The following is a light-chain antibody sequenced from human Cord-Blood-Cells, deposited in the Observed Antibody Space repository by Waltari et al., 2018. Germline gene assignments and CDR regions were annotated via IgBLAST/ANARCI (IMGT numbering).Light chain of an antibody. CDR1: QSVSRN. J-gene: IGKJ5*01. CDR3: QQYNNWSIS. Sequence: EIVMTQSTSTLSVSPGERSTLSCRAGQSVSRNLAWYQQKPGQAPRLLIYGASTSATGIRARFSDSGSGTEFTLTISSLQSEDFAVYYCQQYNNWSISFGQGTRLEIK. CDR2: GAS. V-gene: IGKV3D-15*01.